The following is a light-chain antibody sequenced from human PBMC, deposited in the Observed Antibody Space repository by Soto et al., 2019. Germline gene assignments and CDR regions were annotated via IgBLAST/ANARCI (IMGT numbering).Light chain of an antibody. CDR1: SGSIASNY. CDR3: QSYDSSNWV. V-gene: IGLV6-57*03. CDR2: DDN. Sequence: FMLTQPHSVSESPGKTVTISCTRSSGSIASNYVQWYQQRPGSAPTTVIYDDNQRPSGVPDRFSGSIDSSSNSASLTISGLKTEDEADYYCQSYDSSNWVFGGGTQLTVL. J-gene: IGLJ3*02.